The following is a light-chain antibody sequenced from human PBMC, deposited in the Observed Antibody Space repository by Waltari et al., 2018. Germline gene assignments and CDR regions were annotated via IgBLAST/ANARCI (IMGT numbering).Light chain of an antibody. V-gene: IGLV2-14*01. CDR1: GRDVGGYNH. CDR2: EVT. J-gene: IGLJ1*01. Sequence: QSALTQPASVPGSPGQSITISCTGAGRDVGGYNHVSTYQHPPGKAPKLMFYEVTNRPSGVSNRFSGSKSGNTASLTISGLQAEDEADYYCSSYTSSSTPYVFGTGTKVTVL. CDR3: SSYTSSSTPYV.